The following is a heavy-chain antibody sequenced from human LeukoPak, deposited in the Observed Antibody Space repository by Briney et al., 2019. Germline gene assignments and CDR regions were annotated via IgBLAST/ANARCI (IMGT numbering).Heavy chain of an antibody. J-gene: IGHJ4*02. CDR3: ARVENYDDSSGYYDY. CDR2: ISSRSSYI. D-gene: IGHD3-22*01. Sequence: GGSLRLSCAAAGFTLSSYSMNWVRLAPGKGLEWVSSISSRSSYIYYADSVKGRVTLSRDNAKNSLYMQMNSVRAEYTAVYYGARVENYDDSSGYYDYWGQGTLVTVSS. CDR1: GFTLSSYS. V-gene: IGHV3-21*01.